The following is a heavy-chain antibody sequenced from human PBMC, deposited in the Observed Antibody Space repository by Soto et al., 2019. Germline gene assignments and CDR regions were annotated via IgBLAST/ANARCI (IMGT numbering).Heavy chain of an antibody. D-gene: IGHD6-19*01. CDR2: ISGHNGNT. CDR1: GYTVTSYG. Sequence: QVQLVQSGAEVKKPGAAVKVSCKASGYTVTSYGISWVRHDPGQGLAWMGWISGHNGNTNYAQKLQGRVTLTTDTSTSTDYMELRSLRSDDTSVYYCARDLAVGLVDYWGQGTLCTVAS. J-gene: IGHJ4*02. V-gene: IGHV1-18*01. CDR3: ARDLAVGLVDY.